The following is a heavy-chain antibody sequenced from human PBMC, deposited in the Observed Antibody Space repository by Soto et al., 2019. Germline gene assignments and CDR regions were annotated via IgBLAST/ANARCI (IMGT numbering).Heavy chain of an antibody. D-gene: IGHD3-3*01. V-gene: IGHV4-59*01. J-gene: IGHJ4*02. CDR2: IYYSGST. CDR3: ARGPHYDFWSGYSFGEDYFDY. Sequence: SETLSLTCTVSGGSISSYYWSWIRQPPGKGLEWIGYIYYSGSTNYNLSLKSRVTISVDTSKNQFSLKLSSVTAADTAVYYCARGPHYDFWSGYSFGEDYFDYWGQGTLVTVSS. CDR1: GGSISSYY.